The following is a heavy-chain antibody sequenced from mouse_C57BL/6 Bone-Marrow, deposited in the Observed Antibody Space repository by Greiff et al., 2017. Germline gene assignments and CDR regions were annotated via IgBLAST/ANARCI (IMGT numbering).Heavy chain of an antibody. J-gene: IGHJ1*03. CDR3: ARDADYGNSRDWYFDV. CDR2: SRNKANDYTT. CDR1: GFTFSDFY. Sequence: EVNVVESGGGLVQSGRSLRLSCATSGFTFSDFYMEWVRQAPGKGLEWIAASRNKANDYTTEYSASVKGRFIVSRDTSQSILYLQMNALRAEDTAIYYCARDADYGNSRDWYFDVWGTGTTVTVSS. V-gene: IGHV7-1*01. D-gene: IGHD2-1*01.